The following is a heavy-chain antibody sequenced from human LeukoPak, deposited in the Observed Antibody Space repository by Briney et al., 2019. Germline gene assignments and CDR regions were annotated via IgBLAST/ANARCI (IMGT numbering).Heavy chain of an antibody. D-gene: IGHD5-18*01. Sequence: GASVKVSCKASGYTFTSYGISWVRQAPGQGLEWMGGIIPIFGTANYAQKFQGRVTITADESTSTAYMELSSLRSEDTAVYYCASKRGYSYGLDYWGQGTLVTVSS. CDR2: IIPIFGTA. V-gene: IGHV1-69*13. CDR3: ASKRGYSYGLDY. J-gene: IGHJ4*02. CDR1: GYTFTSYG.